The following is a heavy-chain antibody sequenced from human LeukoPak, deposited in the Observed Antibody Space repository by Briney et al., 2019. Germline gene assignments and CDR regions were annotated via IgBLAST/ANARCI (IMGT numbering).Heavy chain of an antibody. Sequence: GGSLRLSCAASGFTFSDYYMSWIRQAPGKGLEWVSYISSSGSTIYYADSVKGRFTISRDNAKNSLYLQMNSLRAEDTAVYYCATSLDYYDSSGYWDHWGQGTLVTVSS. J-gene: IGHJ4*02. CDR2: ISSSGSTI. V-gene: IGHV3-11*01. CDR1: GFTFSDYY. D-gene: IGHD3-22*01. CDR3: ATSLDYYDSSGYWDH.